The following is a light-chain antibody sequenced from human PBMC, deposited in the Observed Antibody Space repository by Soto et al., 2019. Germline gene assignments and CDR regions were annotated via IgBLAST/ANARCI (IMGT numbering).Light chain of an antibody. CDR1: SSDVGGYNY. Sequence: QSVLTQPASVSGSPGQSITISCTGPSSDVGGYNYVSWYQQHPGKAPKLMIYDVTNRPSGVSNRFSGSKSGNTASLTISGLQAEDEADYYCSSYTSSSTPLVFGGGTQLTVL. CDR2: DVT. V-gene: IGLV2-14*01. J-gene: IGLJ3*02. CDR3: SSYTSSSTPLV.